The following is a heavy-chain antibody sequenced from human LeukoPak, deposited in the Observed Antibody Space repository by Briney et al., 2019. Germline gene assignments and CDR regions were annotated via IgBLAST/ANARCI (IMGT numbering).Heavy chain of an antibody. J-gene: IGHJ4*02. CDR3: ARDRSEYSSGQSDY. V-gene: IGHV1-18*01. Sequence: PGASVKASCKVSGYTFTSYGISWVRQAPGQGLEWMGWISAYNGNTNYAQKLQGRVTMTTDTSTSTAYMELRSLRSDDTAVYYCARDRSEYSSGQSDYWGQGTLVTVSS. CDR1: GYTFTSYG. CDR2: ISAYNGNT. D-gene: IGHD6-19*01.